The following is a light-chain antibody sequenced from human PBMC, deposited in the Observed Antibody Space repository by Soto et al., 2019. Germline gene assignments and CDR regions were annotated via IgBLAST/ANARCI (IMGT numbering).Light chain of an antibody. J-gene: IGLJ3*02. CDR1: SRDVGGYNY. CDR3: TSYTSSSTLRV. CDR2: EVS. V-gene: IGLV2-14*01. Sequence: QSVLTQPASVSGSPGQSITISCTGTSRDVGGYNYVSWYQQHPGNAPKLMIYEVSNRPSGVSNRFSGSKSGNTASLTISGLQAADEADYYCTSYTSSSTLRVFGGGTKLTVL.